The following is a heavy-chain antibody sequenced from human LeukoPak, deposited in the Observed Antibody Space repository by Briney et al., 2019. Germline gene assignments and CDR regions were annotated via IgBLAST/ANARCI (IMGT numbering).Heavy chain of an antibody. Sequence: GGSLRLSCAASGFTFSSYGMHWVRQAPGKGLEWVAFIRYDGSNKYYADSVKGRVTISRDNSKNTLYLQMNSLRAEDTAVYYCAKDQRVWIQLQKNFDYWGQGTLVTVSS. D-gene: IGHD5-18*01. J-gene: IGHJ4*02. CDR2: IRYDGSNK. CDR3: AKDQRVWIQLQKNFDY. CDR1: GFTFSSYG. V-gene: IGHV3-30*02.